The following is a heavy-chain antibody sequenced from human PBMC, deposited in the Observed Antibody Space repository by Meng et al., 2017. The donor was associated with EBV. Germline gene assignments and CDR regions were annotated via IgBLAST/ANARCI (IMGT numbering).Heavy chain of an antibody. D-gene: IGHD5-24*01. CDR1: GGSFSVYY. CDR2: INHSGST. Sequence: QVQLHHGGSGLLNPSDTLSLTCAVYGGSFSVYYWSWIRQPPGKGLEWIGEINHSGSTNYNPSLKSRVTISVDTSKNQFSLKLSSVTAADTAVYYCARGRWLQPGSYFDYWGQGTLVTVSS. J-gene: IGHJ4*02. V-gene: IGHV4-34*01. CDR3: ARGRWLQPGSYFDY.